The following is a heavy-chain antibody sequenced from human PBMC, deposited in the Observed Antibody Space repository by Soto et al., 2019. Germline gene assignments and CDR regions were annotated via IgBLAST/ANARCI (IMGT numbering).Heavy chain of an antibody. CDR3: ANDAGFGEPVIGYYYYYYGMDV. CDR1: GFTFSSYG. J-gene: IGHJ6*02. D-gene: IGHD3-10*01. Sequence: GGSLRLSCAASGFTFSSYGMHWVRQAPGKGLEWVAVISYDGSNKYYADSVKGRFTISRDNSKNTLYLQMNSLRAEDTAVYYCANDAGFGEPVIGYYYYYYGMDVWGQGTTVTVSS. CDR2: ISYDGSNK. V-gene: IGHV3-30*18.